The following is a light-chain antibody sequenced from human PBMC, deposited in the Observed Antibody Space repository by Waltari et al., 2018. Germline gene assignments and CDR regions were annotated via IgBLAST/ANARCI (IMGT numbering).Light chain of an antibody. CDR1: KSVSNN. J-gene: IGKJ1*01. V-gene: IGKV3D-15*01. Sequence: EIVMTQSPAILSVSPGERATLSCRASKSVSNNLAWYQQKPGQAPRLLIYGASTRATGVPARFSGSGSGTEFTLTISSLQSEDFAVYYCQQCNDWPRTFGQGTKVEIK. CDR2: GAS. CDR3: QQCNDWPRT.